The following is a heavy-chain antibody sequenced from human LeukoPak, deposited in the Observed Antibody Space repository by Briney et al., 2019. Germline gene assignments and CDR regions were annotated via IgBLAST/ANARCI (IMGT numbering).Heavy chain of an antibody. CDR2: ISYNGGNT. Sequence: GGSLRLFCAASGFTFSRYAMHWVRQAPEKGLKYVAAISYNGGNTYYADSVKGRFTISRDNSKNTLYLQMGSLRAEDMAVYYCTRRAAADIFYSDYWGQGILVTVSS. CDR3: TRRAAADIFYSDY. CDR1: GFTFSRYA. D-gene: IGHD6-13*01. J-gene: IGHJ4*02. V-gene: IGHV3-64*02.